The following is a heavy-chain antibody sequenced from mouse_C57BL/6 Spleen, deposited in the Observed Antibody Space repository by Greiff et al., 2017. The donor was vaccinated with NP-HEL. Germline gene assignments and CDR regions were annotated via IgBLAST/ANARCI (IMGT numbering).Heavy chain of an antibody. CDR1: GFTFSSYA. J-gene: IGHJ4*01. CDR2: ISDGGSYT. CDR3: ARDRRMDY. Sequence: EVNLVESGGGLVKPGGSLKLSCAASGFTFSSYAMSWVRQTPEKRLEWVATISDGGSYTYYPDNVKGRFTISRDNAKNNLYLQMSHLKSEDTAMYYCARDRRMDYWGQGTSVTVSS. V-gene: IGHV5-4*01.